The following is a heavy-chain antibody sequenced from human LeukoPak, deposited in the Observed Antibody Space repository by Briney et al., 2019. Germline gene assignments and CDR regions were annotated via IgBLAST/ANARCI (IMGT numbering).Heavy chain of an antibody. Sequence: GGSLRLSCAASGFTVSSNYMSWVRQAPGKGLEWVSVIYSGGSTYYADSVKGRFTISRDNSKNTLYLQMNSLRAEDTAVYYCAREDTVMVHDYWGQGTLVTVSS. CDR2: IYSGGST. J-gene: IGHJ4*02. V-gene: IGHV3-53*01. D-gene: IGHD5-18*01. CDR3: AREDTVMVHDY. CDR1: GFTVSSNY.